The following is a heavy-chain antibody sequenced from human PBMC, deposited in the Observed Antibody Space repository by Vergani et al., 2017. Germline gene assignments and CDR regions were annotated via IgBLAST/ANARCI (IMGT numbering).Heavy chain of an antibody. J-gene: IGHJ3*02. CDR2: INHSGST. CDR1: GGSFSGYY. D-gene: IGHD3-22*01. CDR3: ARAANYYVSSGPPDAFDI. Sequence: QVQLQQWGAGLLKPSETLSLTCAVYGGSFSGYYWSWIRQPPGKGLEWIGEINHSGSTNYNPSLKSRVTISVDTSKNQFSLKLSSVTAADTAVYYCARAANYYVSSGPPDAFDIWGQGTMVTVSS. V-gene: IGHV4-34*01.